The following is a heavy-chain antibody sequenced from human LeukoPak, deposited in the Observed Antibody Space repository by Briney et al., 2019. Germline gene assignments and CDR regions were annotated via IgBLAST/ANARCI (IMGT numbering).Heavy chain of an antibody. Sequence: PGGSLRLSCVASGFSVSGVYMSWVRQAPGKGLEWVLVIYSDDSTYYADSVKGRFTISRDNSKNTLNLQMNSLRAEDTAVYYCASRPRDAAALDYWGQGTLVTVSS. CDR2: IYSDDST. CDR1: GFSVSGVY. D-gene: IGHD6-13*01. CDR3: ASRPRDAAALDY. V-gene: IGHV3-53*01. J-gene: IGHJ4*02.